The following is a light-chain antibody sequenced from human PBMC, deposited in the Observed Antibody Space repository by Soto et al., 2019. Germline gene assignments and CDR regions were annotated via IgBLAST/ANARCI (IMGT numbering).Light chain of an antibody. V-gene: IGKV3-11*01. CDR2: DAS. Sequence: EIVLTQSPATLSLSPGERATLSCRASQSVSSYLAWYQQKPGQAPRLLIYDASIRATGIPARFSGSGSGTALTLTISSLNPEDFEVYYCQQRSNWPPITFGQGTRLEIK. CDR1: QSVSSY. J-gene: IGKJ5*01. CDR3: QQRSNWPPIT.